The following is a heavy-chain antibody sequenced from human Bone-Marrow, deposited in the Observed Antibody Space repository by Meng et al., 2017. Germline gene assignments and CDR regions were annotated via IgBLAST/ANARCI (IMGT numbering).Heavy chain of an antibody. J-gene: IGHJ4*02. D-gene: IGHD4-11*01. CDR3: ARGPTTMAHDFDY. V-gene: IGHV4-34*01. CDR1: GWSFMDYY. CDR2: INHSGST. Sequence: QGRLQPLGAGLLKPSEPLSLTCVFAGWSFMDYYWSWIRQPPGKGLEWIGEINHSGSTNYNPSLESRATISVDTSQNNLSLKLSSVTAADSAVYYCARGPTTMAHDFDYWGQGTLVTVSS.